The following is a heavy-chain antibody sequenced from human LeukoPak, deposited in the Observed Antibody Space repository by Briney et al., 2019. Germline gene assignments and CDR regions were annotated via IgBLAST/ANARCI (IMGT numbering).Heavy chain of an antibody. CDR1: GFTVSSNY. CDR2: IYSGGTT. Sequence: GRSLRLSCAASGFTVSSNYMSWVRQAPGKGLEWVSVIYSGGTTYYADSVKGRFTISRDKSKNTLYLQMNSLRGEDTAVYYCARVLSVSYCASWAQETLVTVSS. D-gene: IGHD1-26*01. V-gene: IGHV3-53*01. J-gene: IGHJ5*02. CDR3: ARVLSVSYCAS.